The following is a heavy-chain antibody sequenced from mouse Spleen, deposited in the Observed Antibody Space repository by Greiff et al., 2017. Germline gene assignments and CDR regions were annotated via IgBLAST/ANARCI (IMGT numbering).Heavy chain of an antibody. J-gene: IGHJ3*01. D-gene: IGHD3-2*01. Sequence: VQLQQPGAELVKPGASVKMSCKASGYTFTSYWITWVKQRPGQGLEWIGDIYPGSGSTNYNEKFKSKATLTVDTSSSTAYMQLSSLTSEDSAVYYCASQGDSSSYVGFAYWGQGTLVTVSA. CDR2: IYPGSGST. CDR3: ASQGDSSSYVGFAY. CDR1: GYTFTSYW. V-gene: IGHV1-55*01.